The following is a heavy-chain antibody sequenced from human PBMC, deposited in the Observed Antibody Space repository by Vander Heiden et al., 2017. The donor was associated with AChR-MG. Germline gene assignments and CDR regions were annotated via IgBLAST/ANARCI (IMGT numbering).Heavy chain of an antibody. V-gene: IGHV3-49*05. D-gene: IGHD2-8*02. CDR1: GFTFGDYA. J-gene: IGHJ5*02. Sequence: EVQLVESGGGLVKPGRSLRLSCTASGFTFGDYAMSWFRQAPGKGLEWVGFIRSKAYGGTTEYAASVKGRFTISRDDSKSIAYLQMNSLKTEDTAVYYCTKEKSLGVLEFDPWGQGTLVTVSS. CDR3: TKEKSLGVLEFDP. CDR2: IRSKAYGGTT.